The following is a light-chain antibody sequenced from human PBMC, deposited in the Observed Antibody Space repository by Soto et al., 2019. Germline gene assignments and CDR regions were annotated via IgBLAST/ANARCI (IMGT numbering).Light chain of an antibody. CDR3: SSYTTSSSDV. CDR1: SSDVGSYNF. V-gene: IGLV2-14*01. CDR2: EVS. Sequence: QSVLTQPASVSGTPGQSITISCTGTSSDVGSYNFVSWYQQLPGKAPKLMIYEVSNRPSGVSNRFSGSKAGNTASLSMSRLEAEDEADYYCSSYTTSSSDVFGSGTKVTVL. J-gene: IGLJ1*01.